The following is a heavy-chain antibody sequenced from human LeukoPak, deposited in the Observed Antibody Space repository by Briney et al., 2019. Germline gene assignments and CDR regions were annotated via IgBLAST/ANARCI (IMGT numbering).Heavy chain of an antibody. CDR1: GFTFSNAW. CDR2: IKSKTDGGTT. CDR3: SSHYGDYSFDY. V-gene: IGHV3-15*01. J-gene: IGHJ4*02. Sequence: GGSLRLSCAASGFTFSNAWMNWVRQAPGKGLEWVGRIKSKTDGGTTDYAAPVKGRFTISRDDSKNALYLQMNSQKTEDTAVYYCSSHYGDYSFDYWGQGTLVTVSS. D-gene: IGHD4-17*01.